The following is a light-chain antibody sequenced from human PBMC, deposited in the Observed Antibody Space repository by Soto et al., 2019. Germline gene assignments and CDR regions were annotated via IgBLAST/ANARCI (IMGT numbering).Light chain of an antibody. CDR1: ESITSNY. CDR3: HQYGIPPRT. J-gene: IGKJ1*01. Sequence: EVVLTQSPGTLSLSPGERVTLSCRASESITSNYLAWYQQKPGQAPRLLIYGVFSRATGISDRFSGSGSGTDFTLTISRLKPEDFAVYYCHQYGIPPRTFGPGTKVEIK. CDR2: GVF. V-gene: IGKV3-20*01.